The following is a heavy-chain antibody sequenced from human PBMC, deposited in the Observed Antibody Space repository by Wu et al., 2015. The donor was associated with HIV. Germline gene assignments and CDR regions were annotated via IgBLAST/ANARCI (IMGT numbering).Heavy chain of an antibody. CDR1: GYTFIKYG. Sequence: QVQLVQSGGVVKKPGASVRVSCKTSGYTFIKYGINWVRQAPGKGPEWMGWISPYSGNTEFSQKFQRRVSMTTDKSTNTAYLDLTSLMSDDTAVYFCVRDRFEGKDFWNGFPLNPWGQGTLVTVSS. D-gene: IGHD3-3*01. J-gene: IGHJ5*02. V-gene: IGHV1-18*01. CDR2: ISPYSGNT. CDR3: VRDRFEGKDFWNGFPLNP.